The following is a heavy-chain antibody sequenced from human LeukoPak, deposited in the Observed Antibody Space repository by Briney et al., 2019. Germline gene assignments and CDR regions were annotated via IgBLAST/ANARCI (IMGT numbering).Heavy chain of an antibody. J-gene: IGHJ5*02. D-gene: IGHD3-9*01. V-gene: IGHV3-48*02. CDR3: ARKENILTGYYDH. CDR2: ISGSSFSI. CDR1: GFTFNAFS. Sequence: GGSLRLSCEASGFTFNAFSMNWVRQAPGKGLEWVSYISGSSFSIFYADSVKGRFTISRDNAKNSLYLQMNSLRDEDTAVYYCARKENILTGYYDHWGQGTLVTVSS.